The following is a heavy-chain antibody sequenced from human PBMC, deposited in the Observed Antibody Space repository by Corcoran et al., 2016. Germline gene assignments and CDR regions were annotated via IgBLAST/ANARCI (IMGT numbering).Heavy chain of an antibody. D-gene: IGHD3-22*01. Sequence: QVQLVESGGGVVQPGRSLRLSCAASGFTFSSYGMHWVRQAPGKGLEWVAVISYDGSNKYYADSVKGRFTISRDNSKNTLYLQMNSLRAEETAVYYCAKEGRLYDSSGSDAFDIWGQGTMVTVSS. J-gene: IGHJ3*02. V-gene: IGHV3-30*18. CDR3: AKEGRLYDSSGSDAFDI. CDR1: GFTFSSYG. CDR2: ISYDGSNK.